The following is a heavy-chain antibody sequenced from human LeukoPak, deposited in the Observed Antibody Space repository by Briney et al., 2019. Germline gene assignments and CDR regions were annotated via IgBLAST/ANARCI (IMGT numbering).Heavy chain of an antibody. CDR1: GFTFSSYV. Sequence: GGSLRLSCAASGFTFSSYVMHWVRQAPGKGLEWVSYISSSGSTKYYTDSVKGRFTISRDNAKNSLYLQMNSLRADDTAVYYCARAPGDLLWFGELVWGQGTLVTVSS. D-gene: IGHD3-10*01. V-gene: IGHV3-48*04. CDR3: ARAPGDLLWFGELV. CDR2: ISSSGSTK. J-gene: IGHJ4*02.